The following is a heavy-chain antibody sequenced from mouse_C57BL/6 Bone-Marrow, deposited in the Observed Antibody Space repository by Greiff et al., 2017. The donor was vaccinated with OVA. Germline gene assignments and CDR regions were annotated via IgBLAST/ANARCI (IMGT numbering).Heavy chain of an antibody. CDR3: ATSLSLDN. Sequence: EVQVVESGGGLVKPGGSLKLSCAASGFTFSDYGMHWVRQAPEKGLEWVAYISSGSSTIYYADKVKGRFTVSRDHAQNTLFLQMTSLRSEDTAIYYCATSLSLDNWGTGTTVTVSS. V-gene: IGHV5-17*01. CDR2: ISSGSSTI. J-gene: IGHJ1*03. CDR1: GFTFSDYG. D-gene: IGHD2-10*02.